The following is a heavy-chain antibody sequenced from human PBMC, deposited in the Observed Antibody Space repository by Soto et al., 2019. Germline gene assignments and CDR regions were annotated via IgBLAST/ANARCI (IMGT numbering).Heavy chain of an antibody. Sequence: GGSLRLSCAASGFTFSSYAMHWVRQAPGKGLEWVAVISYDGSNKYYADSVKGRFTISRDNSKNTLYLQMNSLRAEDTAVYYCARDRRGKSAVDAFDIWGQGTMVIVSS. CDR1: GFTFSSYA. J-gene: IGHJ3*02. CDR2: ISYDGSNK. V-gene: IGHV3-30-3*01. CDR3: ARDRRGKSAVDAFDI.